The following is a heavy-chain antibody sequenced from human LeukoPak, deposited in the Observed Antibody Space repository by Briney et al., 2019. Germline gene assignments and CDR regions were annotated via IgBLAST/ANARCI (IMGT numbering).Heavy chain of an antibody. J-gene: IGHJ4*02. V-gene: IGHV3-7*01. D-gene: IGHD2/OR15-2a*01. CDR1: GFTFSRHW. CDR2: IKQDGSER. CDR3: ARDGGHSTDFDY. Sequence: GRSLRLSYAPSGFTFSRHWMSWVRQAPGKGPEWVANIKQDGSERYYVDSVKGRFTISRDNARNSLYLQMNSLRAEDTAVYYCARDGGHSTDFDYWGQGPLVTVSS.